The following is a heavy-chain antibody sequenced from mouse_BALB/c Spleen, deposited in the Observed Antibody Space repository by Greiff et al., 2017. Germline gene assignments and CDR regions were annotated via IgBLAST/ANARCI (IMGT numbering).Heavy chain of an antibody. D-gene: IGHD2-3*01. CDR2: ISDGGSYT. V-gene: IGHV5-4*02. J-gene: IGHJ2*01. CDR1: GFTFSDYY. Sequence: EVKLVESGGGLVKPGGSLKLSCAASGFTFSDYYMYWVRQTPEKRLEWVATISDGGSYTYYPDSVKGRFTISRDNAKNNLYLQMSSLKSEDTAMYYCARGGYDPFDYWGQGTTLTVSS. CDR3: ARGGYDPFDY.